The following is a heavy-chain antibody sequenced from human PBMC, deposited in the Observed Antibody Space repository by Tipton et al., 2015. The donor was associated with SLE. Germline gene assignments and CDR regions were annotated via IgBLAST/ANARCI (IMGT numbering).Heavy chain of an antibody. Sequence: SLRLSCTASGFTFGDYAMSWVRQAPGKGLEWVSSISSSSYIYYADSVKGRFTISRDNAKNSLYLQMNSLRAEDTAVYYCARDGYSSPGVDYWGQGTLVTVSS. J-gene: IGHJ4*02. V-gene: IGHV3-69-1*01. CDR1: GFTFGDYA. CDR3: ARDGYSSPGVDY. D-gene: IGHD6-13*01. CDR2: ISSSSYI.